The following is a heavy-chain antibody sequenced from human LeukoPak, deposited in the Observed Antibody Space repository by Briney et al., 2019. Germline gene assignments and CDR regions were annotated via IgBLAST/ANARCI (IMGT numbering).Heavy chain of an antibody. CDR3: ARHLKPGIAGFDY. J-gene: IGHJ4*02. CDR2: IYYIGTT. D-gene: IGHD1-14*01. CDR1: GGSINNYF. Sequence: SETLSLTCTVSGGSINNYFWSWIRQSPGKGLEWIGYIYYIGTTNYNPSLKSRVTISLDTSKNQFSVKLSSVTAADTAVYYCARHLKPGIAGFDYWGQGTLVTVFS. V-gene: IGHV4-59*08.